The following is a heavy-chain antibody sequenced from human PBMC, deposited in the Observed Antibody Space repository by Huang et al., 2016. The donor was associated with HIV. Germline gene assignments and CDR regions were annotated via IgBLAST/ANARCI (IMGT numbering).Heavy chain of an antibody. V-gene: IGHV4-34*01. Sequence: QVQLQQWGAGLLKPSETLSLTCAVYGGSFSGYYWSWIRQPPGKGLEWIGEINHSGSTDYNPSLKSRVTISGDTSKNQFSLKLSSVTAADTALYYCASGYYGSGSYWYWGQGTLVTVSS. J-gene: IGHJ4*02. CDR2: INHSGST. D-gene: IGHD3-10*01. CDR3: ASGYYGSGSYWY. CDR1: GGSFSGYY.